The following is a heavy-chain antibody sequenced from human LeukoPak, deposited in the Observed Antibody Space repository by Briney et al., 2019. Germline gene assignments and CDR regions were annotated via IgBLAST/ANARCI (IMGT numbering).Heavy chain of an antibody. CDR2: IXGSGGST. D-gene: IGHD6-19*01. V-gene: IGHV3-23*01. Sequence: XSAIXGSGGSTYYADSVKGRFTISRDNSKNTLYLQMNSLRAEDTAVYYCAKDTTSSGWYVDYFDYWGQGTLVTVSS. CDR3: AKDTTSSGWYVDYFDY. J-gene: IGHJ4*02.